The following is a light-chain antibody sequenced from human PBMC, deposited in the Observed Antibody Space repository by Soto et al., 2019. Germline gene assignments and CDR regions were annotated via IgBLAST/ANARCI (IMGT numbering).Light chain of an antibody. CDR2: GTF. V-gene: IGKV3-15*01. Sequence: EIVMTQSPATLSVSPGERATLSCRASETVGSNLAWYQQKPGQAPRLLLYGTFTRATGIPARFSGSGSGADFTLTISSLQSADFALYYCQQYRTWPSGTFGQGTKVDIK. J-gene: IGKJ1*01. CDR3: QQYRTWPSGT. CDR1: ETVGSN.